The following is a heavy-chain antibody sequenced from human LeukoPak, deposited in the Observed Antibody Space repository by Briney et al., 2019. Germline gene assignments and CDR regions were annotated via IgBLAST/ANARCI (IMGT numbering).Heavy chain of an antibody. V-gene: IGHV4-30-2*01. J-gene: IGHJ4*02. CDR3: ARGQQLVRY. CDR1: GGSISSGGYY. D-gene: IGHD6-13*01. Sequence: PSETLSLTCTVSGGSISSGGYYWSWIRQPPGKGLEWIGYIYHSGSTYYNPSLKSRVTISVDRSKNQFSLKLSSVTAADTAVYYCARGQQLVRYWGQGTLVTVSS. CDR2: IYHSGST.